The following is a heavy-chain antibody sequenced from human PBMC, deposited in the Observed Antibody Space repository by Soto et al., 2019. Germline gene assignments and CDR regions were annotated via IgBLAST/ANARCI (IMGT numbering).Heavy chain of an antibody. J-gene: IGHJ4*02. D-gene: IGHD1-1*01. V-gene: IGHV6-1*01. CDR3: VRNSWNAPHGFAL. CDR2: TYYRSKWYH. CDR1: GDHVSTNSAG. Sequence: SQTLSLTRVISGDHVSTNSAGWNWIRQSPSRGLEWLGSTYYRSKWYHDDPVSVKGRMTVHADSSRTHFSGQWNSVSPEDTGVYSGVRNSWNAPHGFALWGQGAQVTVSS.